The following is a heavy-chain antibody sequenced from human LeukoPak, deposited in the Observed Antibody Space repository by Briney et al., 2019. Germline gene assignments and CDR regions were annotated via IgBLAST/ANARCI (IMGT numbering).Heavy chain of an antibody. J-gene: IGHJ4*02. CDR1: GFTFSSFA. CDR3: AKGSAVAGMYYFDY. D-gene: IGHD6-19*01. V-gene: IGHV3-23*01. CDR2: IGSNHGGT. Sequence: GGSLRLSCAASGFTFSSFAMSWVRQAPGKGLEWVSSIGSNHGGTYFADSVKGRFTISRDNSKNTLFLQMNSLRAEDTAVYYCAKGSAVAGMYYFDYWGQGTLVTVSS.